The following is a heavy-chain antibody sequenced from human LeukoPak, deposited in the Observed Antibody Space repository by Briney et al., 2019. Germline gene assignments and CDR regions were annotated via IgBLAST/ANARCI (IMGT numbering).Heavy chain of an antibody. V-gene: IGHV3-30-3*02. Sequence: PGKSLRLSCAASGFTFSGYPIHWVRQAPGKGLEWVAVISYDGSNKYYADSVKGRFSISRDGSKNTLYLQMNSLRVEDTAVYYCAKYAPPTTALTRFFDDWGQGTLVTVSS. CDR1: GFTFSGYP. J-gene: IGHJ4*02. CDR2: ISYDGSNK. CDR3: AKYAPPTTALTRFFDD. D-gene: IGHD4-17*01.